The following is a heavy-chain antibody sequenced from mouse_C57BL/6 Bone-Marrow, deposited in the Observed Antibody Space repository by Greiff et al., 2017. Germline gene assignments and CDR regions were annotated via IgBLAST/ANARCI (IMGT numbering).Heavy chain of an antibody. CDR2: INPTYGTT. D-gene: IGHD1-1*01. CDR3: ARSERRSAWFAY. J-gene: IGHJ3*01. CDR1: GYSFTDYS. V-gene: IGHV1-39*01. Sequence: VQLQQPGPELVKPGASVKISCKASGYSFTDYSMNWVKQSNGKSLEWIGVINPTYGTTSYNQKFKGKATLTVDHSSSTAYMQLISLTSEDSAVYYCARSERRSAWFAYWGQGTLVTVSA.